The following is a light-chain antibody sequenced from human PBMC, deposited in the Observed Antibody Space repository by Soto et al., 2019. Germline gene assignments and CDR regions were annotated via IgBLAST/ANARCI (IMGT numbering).Light chain of an antibody. CDR2: DAS. CDR1: HSVSSSY. Sequence: EIVLTQSPGTLSLSPGERATVSCRASHSVSSSYLAWYQQKPGQAPRLLIYDASNRATGIPARFSGSGSGTDFTLTISSLEPEDFAVYFCQQRSHWPPITFGQGTRLEIK. V-gene: IGKV3D-20*02. CDR3: QQRSHWPPIT. J-gene: IGKJ5*01.